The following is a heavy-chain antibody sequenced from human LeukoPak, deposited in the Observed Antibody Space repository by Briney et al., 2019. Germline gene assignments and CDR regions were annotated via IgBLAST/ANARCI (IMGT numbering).Heavy chain of an antibody. V-gene: IGHV3-66*01. CDR2: IYSGGST. J-gene: IGHJ4*02. CDR1: GFTVSSNY. CDR3: ARALGYASAYFDL. D-gene: IGHD6-19*01. Sequence: GWSVRVSCPVSGFTVSSNYMTWVCQAPGKGLEGVSLIYSGGSTYYADSVKGRFTISRDNSKDMLYLQMNSLRAEDTAVYYCARALGYASAYFDLWGQGALVTVSS.